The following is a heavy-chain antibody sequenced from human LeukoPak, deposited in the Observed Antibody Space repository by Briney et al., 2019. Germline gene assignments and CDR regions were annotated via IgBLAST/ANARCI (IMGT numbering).Heavy chain of an antibody. D-gene: IGHD6-19*01. CDR2: LYYSGST. Sequence: PSQTLSLTCTVSGGSISSGDYYWSWIRQPPGQGLERIGYLYYSGSTYYKPSLKSRVTISVDTSKNQFSLKLSSVTAADTAVYYCASYTGYSSGWYGQDWGQGTLVTVSS. CDR3: ASYTGYSSGWYGQD. V-gene: IGHV4-30-4*08. J-gene: IGHJ4*02. CDR1: GGSISSGDYY.